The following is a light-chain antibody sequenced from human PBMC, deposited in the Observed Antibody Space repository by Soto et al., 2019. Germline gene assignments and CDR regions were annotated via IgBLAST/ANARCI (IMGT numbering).Light chain of an antibody. Sequence: QSALTQPASVSGSPGQSITLSCAGTSSDIGAHNFVSWYQHHPGKAPKLIIYEVTKWPSGVSTRFSGSKAGNTASLTISGLQAEDEADYYCNSYTLRRTVVFGGGTKVTVL. V-gene: IGLV2-14*01. CDR2: EVT. CDR1: SSDIGAHNF. CDR3: NSYTLRRTVV. J-gene: IGLJ2*01.